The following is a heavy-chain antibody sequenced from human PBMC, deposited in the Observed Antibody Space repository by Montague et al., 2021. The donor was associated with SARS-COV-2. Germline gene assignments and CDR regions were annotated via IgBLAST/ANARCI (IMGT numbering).Heavy chain of an antibody. D-gene: IGHD6-13*01. Sequence: TLSLTCTVSGGSISNSNYYWGWIRQPPGKGLESIGYSYYSGSTYYNPSLKSRVSISVDTSKNQFSLKLSSVTAADTAVYYCARGRRYSSTWYGAFDPWGQGMQVTVSS. CDR2: SYYSGST. CDR1: GGSISNSNYY. J-gene: IGHJ5*02. V-gene: IGHV4-31*03. CDR3: ARGRRYSSTWYGAFDP.